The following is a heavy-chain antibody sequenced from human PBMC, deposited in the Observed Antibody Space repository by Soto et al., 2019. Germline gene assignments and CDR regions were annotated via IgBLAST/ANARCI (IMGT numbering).Heavy chain of an antibody. CDR3: ARAHSRYYDCWSGYYYYSYGMDG. V-gene: IGHV1-69*06. D-gene: IGHD3-3*01. CDR2: IIPIFGTA. Sequence: GASVKVSCKASGGTFSSYAISWVRQAPGQGLEWMGGIIPIFGTANYAQKFQGRVTITADKSTSTAYMELSSLRSEDTAVYYCARAHSRYYDCWSGYYYYSYGMDGWGPGTTVTVSS. J-gene: IGHJ6*02. CDR1: GGTFSSYA.